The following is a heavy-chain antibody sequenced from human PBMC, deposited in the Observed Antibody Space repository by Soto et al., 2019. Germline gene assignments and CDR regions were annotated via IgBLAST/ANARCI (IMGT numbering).Heavy chain of an antibody. CDR3: ARVVKAGDYGDYGRYYFDY. CDR2: ISAYSGNT. V-gene: IGHV1-18*04. J-gene: IGHJ4*01. CDR1: GYTFTTYG. Sequence: QVQLVQSGAEVKKPGASVKVSCKASGYTFTTYGITWVRQAPGQGLEWMGWISAYSGNTNYAQKLQGRPTVTTATSTNTAYMDLRSLRSDDTAVYYCARVVKAGDYGDYGRYYFDYWGHGTLVTVSS. D-gene: IGHD4-17*01.